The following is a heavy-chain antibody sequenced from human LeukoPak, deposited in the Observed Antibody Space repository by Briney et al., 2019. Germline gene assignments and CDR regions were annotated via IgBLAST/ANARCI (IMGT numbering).Heavy chain of an antibody. CDR1: GFTFSSYG. CDR2: ISGSGGST. CDR3: AKNSSRTDYYYYYYMDV. Sequence: GGSLRLSCAASGFTFSSYGMSWVRQAPGKGLEWVSAISGSGGSTYYADSVKGRFTISRDNSKNTLYLQMNSLRAEDTAVYYCAKNSSRTDYYYYYYMDVWGKGTTVTVSS. J-gene: IGHJ6*03. V-gene: IGHV3-23*01. D-gene: IGHD6-13*01.